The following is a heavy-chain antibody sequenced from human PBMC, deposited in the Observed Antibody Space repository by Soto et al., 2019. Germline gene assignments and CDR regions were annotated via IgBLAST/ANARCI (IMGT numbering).Heavy chain of an antibody. V-gene: IGHV3-23*01. CDR3: AKDRGITAEAPGGY. CDR2: ISGSGGST. CDR1: GFTFNNYA. Sequence: EVQLLESGGGLVQPGGSLRLSCAASGFTFNNYAMSWVRQAPGKGLEWVSAISGSGGSTYYADSVKGRFTISGDNSKNTVYLQMNSLRAEDTAVYYCAKDRGITAEAPGGYWGQGTLVTVSS. D-gene: IGHD1-26*01. J-gene: IGHJ4*02.